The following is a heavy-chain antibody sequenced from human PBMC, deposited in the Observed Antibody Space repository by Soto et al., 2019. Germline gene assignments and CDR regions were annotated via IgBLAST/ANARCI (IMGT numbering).Heavy chain of an antibody. D-gene: IGHD1-7*01. V-gene: IGHV4-59*08. CDR3: ARHISSGTNIAAIRSFAP. J-gene: IGHJ5*02. Sequence: QVQLQESGPGLVKPSETLSLTCTVSGGSINSYYWSWIRQPPGKGLEWIGYIYYSGSTNYNPSLKSRITKSADTSKNQFSLKLSSVTAADTAVYYCARHISSGTNIAAIRSFAPWGQGTLVTVSS. CDR2: IYYSGST. CDR1: GGSINSYY.